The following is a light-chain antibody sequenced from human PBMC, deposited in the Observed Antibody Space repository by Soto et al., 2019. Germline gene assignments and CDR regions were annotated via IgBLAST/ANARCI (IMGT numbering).Light chain of an antibody. CDR1: QTVGSD. CDR3: QQYNNWPPWT. J-gene: IGKJ1*01. V-gene: IGKV3-15*01. CDR2: GAS. Sequence: EIVLTQSPDTLSLSPGGGATLSCRASQTVGSDLAWYQHTPGQPPRLLIYGASTRATGIPGRFSGSGSGTEFTLTISSLQSEDFAVYFCQQYNNWPPWTFGQGTKVDIK.